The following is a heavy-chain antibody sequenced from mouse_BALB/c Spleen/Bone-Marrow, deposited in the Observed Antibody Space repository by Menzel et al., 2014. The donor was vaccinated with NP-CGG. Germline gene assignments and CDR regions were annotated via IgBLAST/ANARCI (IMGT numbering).Heavy chain of an antibody. CDR1: GYSFTVSY. V-gene: IGHV1-31*01. CDR3: ARGYVNCDSWYLDV. Sequence: EVQLVESGPELVKPGASVKISCKASGYSFTVSYMPWVKPSHENSFDWIGRTKPYNGATSYNQNFKDNASLTVDKSSRTAYMELHRLTAEESADYYGARGYVNCDSWYLDVWGAGTTGTGSS. J-gene: IGHJ1*01. D-gene: IGHD2-1*01. CDR2: TKPYNGAT.